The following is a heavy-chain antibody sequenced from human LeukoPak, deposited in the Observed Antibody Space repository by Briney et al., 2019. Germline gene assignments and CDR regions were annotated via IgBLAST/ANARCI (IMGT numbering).Heavy chain of an antibody. Sequence: QPGAFLRLSCAASWFTFTGYSMNWVRQAPRRGLEWASYTSDITDKKYYADSVKGRFSISRDKDTNPLYLQMNRISVDDAVVYSCAREGYWGSSGKGFDSWGQGALVTVSS. CDR3: AREGYWGSSGKGFDS. D-gene: IGHD7-27*01. CDR1: WFTFTGYS. V-gene: IGHV3-48*01. CDR2: TSDITDKK. J-gene: IGHJ4*02.